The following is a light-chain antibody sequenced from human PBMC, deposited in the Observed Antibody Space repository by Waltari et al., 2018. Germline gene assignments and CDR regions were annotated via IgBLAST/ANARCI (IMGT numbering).Light chain of an antibody. Sequence: QSVLTQPPSASGTPGQRVTISCSGSRSNIGINYVYWYQHLPGTTPKLLIYRNNQRPSGVPDRFSGSKSGTSGSLAISGLRSEDEADYYCAAWDDTLSAVLFGGGTNLTVL. CDR2: RNN. V-gene: IGLV1-47*01. J-gene: IGLJ3*02. CDR3: AAWDDTLSAVL. CDR1: RSNIGINY.